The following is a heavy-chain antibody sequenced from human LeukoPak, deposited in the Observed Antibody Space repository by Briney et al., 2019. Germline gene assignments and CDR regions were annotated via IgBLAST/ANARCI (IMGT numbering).Heavy chain of an antibody. CDR2: INPSGGST. CDR3: AWDGSGYYTLHY. V-gene: IGHV1-46*01. D-gene: IGHD3-22*01. J-gene: IGHJ4*02. CDR1: GYTFTSYY. Sequence: ASVKVSCKASGYTFTSYYMHWVRQAPGQGLEWMGIINPSGGSTSYAQKFQGRVTMTRDMSTSTVYMELSSLRSEDTAVYFCAWDGSGYYTLHYWGQGTLVTVSS.